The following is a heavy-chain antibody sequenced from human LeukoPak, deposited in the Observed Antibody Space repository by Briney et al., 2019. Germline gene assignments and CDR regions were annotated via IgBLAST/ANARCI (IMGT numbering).Heavy chain of an antibody. Sequence: ASVKVSCKASGGTFSSYAISWVRQAPGQGLEWTGGIIPIFGTANYAQKFQGRVTITADESTSTAYMELSSLRSEDTAVYYCAVPDIVVVVAADYYYGMDVWGQGTTVTVSS. D-gene: IGHD2-15*01. CDR1: GGTFSSYA. V-gene: IGHV1-69*13. J-gene: IGHJ6*02. CDR3: AVPDIVVVVAADYYYGMDV. CDR2: IIPIFGTA.